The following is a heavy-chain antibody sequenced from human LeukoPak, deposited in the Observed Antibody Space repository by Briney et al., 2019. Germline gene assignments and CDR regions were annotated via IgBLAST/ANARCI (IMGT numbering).Heavy chain of an antibody. CDR2: ISSSGTTT. V-gene: IGHV3-48*03. Sequence: GGSLRLSCAASGFNLSSYEVNCVRQAPGTGLEWVSYISSSGTTTLYADSVKGRFSFSRDNAENSLYLHMNSLREEDTAVYYCVRECFDGNCYDAFDIWGQGTMVTVSS. CDR1: GFNLSSYE. CDR3: VRECFDGNCYDAFDI. J-gene: IGHJ3*02. D-gene: IGHD2-15*01.